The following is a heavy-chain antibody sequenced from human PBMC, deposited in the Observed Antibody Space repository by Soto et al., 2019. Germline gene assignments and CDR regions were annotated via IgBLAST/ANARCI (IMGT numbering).Heavy chain of an antibody. Sequence: SSVKVSCKASGGTFSSYSISWVRQAPGQGLEWMGGIIPIFGTANYAQKFQGRVTITADESTSTAYMELSSLRSEDTAVYYCARHIVVVTALKDAFDIWGQGTMVTVSS. J-gene: IGHJ3*02. CDR3: ARHIVVVTALKDAFDI. D-gene: IGHD2-21*02. CDR1: GGTFSSYS. V-gene: IGHV1-69*13. CDR2: IIPIFGTA.